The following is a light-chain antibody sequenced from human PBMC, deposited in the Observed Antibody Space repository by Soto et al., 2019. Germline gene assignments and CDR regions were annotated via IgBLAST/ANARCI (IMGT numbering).Light chain of an antibody. CDR2: EVI. Sequence: QLVLTQPASVSGSPGQSITISCTGTSSDVGSYNLVSWYQQHPGKAPKVIIYEVIKRPSGVSNRFSGSKSGNTASLTISGLQAEDEADYYCCSYAGSTSLVFGGGTKVTVL. J-gene: IGLJ2*01. CDR3: CSYAGSTSLV. CDR1: SSDVGSYNL. V-gene: IGLV2-23*02.